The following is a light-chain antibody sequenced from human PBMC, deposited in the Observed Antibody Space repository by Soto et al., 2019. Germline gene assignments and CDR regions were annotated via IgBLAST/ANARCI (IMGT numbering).Light chain of an antibody. Sequence: DIQMTQSPSTLSASVGDRVTITCRASQSISWWLAWYQQKPGKAPKLLIYKASTLDSGGPSRFSGSGSGTQLTLTISSLQPDGIGTYFCQLYSSPWTFGQGTKVEIK. CDR1: QSISWW. CDR3: QLYSSPWT. CDR2: KAS. V-gene: IGKV1-5*03. J-gene: IGKJ1*01.